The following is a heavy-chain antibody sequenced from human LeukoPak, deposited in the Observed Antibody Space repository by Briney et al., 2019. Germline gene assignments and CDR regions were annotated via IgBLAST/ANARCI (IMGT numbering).Heavy chain of an antibody. J-gene: IGHJ6*02. CDR3: ARSLYSSSWSPRGYGMDV. D-gene: IGHD6-13*01. CDR2: IKQDGSEK. V-gene: IGHV3-7*01. CDR1: GFTFSSYW. Sequence: PGGSLRLSCAASGFTFSSYWMSWVRQAPGKGLEWVANIKQDGSEKYYVDSVKGRFTISRDNAKNSLYLQMNSLRAEDTAVYYCARSLYSSSWSPRGYGMDVWGQGTTVTVSS.